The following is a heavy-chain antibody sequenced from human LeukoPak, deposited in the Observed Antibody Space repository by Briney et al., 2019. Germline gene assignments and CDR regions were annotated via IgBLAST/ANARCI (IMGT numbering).Heavy chain of an antibody. CDR1: GITLSNYG. V-gene: IGHV3-23*01. CDR3: AKRGVVIRVILVGFHKEAYYFDS. D-gene: IGHD3-22*01. CDR2: ISDSGGRT. J-gene: IGHJ4*02. Sequence: GGSLRLSCAVSGITLSNYGMSWVRQAPGKGLEWVAGISDSGGRTNYADSVKGRFTISRDNPKNTLYLQMNSLRTEDAAVYFCAKRGVVIRVILVGFHKEAYYFDSWGQGALVTVSS.